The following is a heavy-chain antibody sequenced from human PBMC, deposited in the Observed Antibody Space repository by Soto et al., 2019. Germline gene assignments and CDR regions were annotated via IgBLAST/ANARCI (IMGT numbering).Heavy chain of an antibody. D-gene: IGHD2-15*01. CDR2: ISAYNGNT. V-gene: IGHV1-18*01. CDR1: GYTFTSYG. Sequence: ASVKVSCKASGYTFTSYGISWVRQAPGQGLEWMGWISAYNGNTNYAQKLQGRVTMTTDTSTSTAYMELRSLRSDDTAVYYCARDLEVAATLRYYYYGMDVWGQGTTVTVSS. CDR3: ARDLEVAATLRYYYYGMDV. J-gene: IGHJ6*02.